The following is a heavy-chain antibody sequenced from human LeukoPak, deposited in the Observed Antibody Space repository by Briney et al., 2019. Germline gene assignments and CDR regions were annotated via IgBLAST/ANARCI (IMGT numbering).Heavy chain of an antibody. CDR1: GCTFSSYA. CDR3: ARDPEGVPADNLENYKDV. V-gene: IGHV1-69*01. CDR2: IIPIFGKA. J-gene: IGHJ6*03. D-gene: IGHD2-2*01. Sequence: SSVKVSCKASGCTFSSYAISWVRQAPGQGLEWMGGIIPIFGKANYAQKFQGRVTITADESTSTAYKELSSLRTEDTVVYYCARDPEGVPADNLENYKDVWGKGTTVTVSS.